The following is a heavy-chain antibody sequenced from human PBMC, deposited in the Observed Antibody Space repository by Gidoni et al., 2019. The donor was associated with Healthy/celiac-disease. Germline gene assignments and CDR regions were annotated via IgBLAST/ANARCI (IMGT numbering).Heavy chain of an antibody. V-gene: IGHV3-9*01. J-gene: IGHJ4*02. D-gene: IGHD5-12*01. CDR2: ISWNSGSI. CDR1: GFTFDDYA. Sequence: EVQLVESGGGLVQPGRSLRLSCAASGFTFDDYAMHWVRQAPGKGLEWVSGISWNSGSIGYADSVKGRFTISRDNAKNSLYLQMNSLRAEDTALYYCAKDYSGYENWGQGTLVTVSS. CDR3: AKDYSGYEN.